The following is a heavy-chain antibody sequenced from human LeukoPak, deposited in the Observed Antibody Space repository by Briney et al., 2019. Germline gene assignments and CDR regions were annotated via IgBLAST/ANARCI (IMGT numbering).Heavy chain of an antibody. CDR3: AKDKGVTDDYGDHEDYYYGMDV. CDR1: GFTFSSYG. D-gene: IGHD4-17*01. J-gene: IGHJ6*02. CDR2: ISYDGSNK. V-gene: IGHV3-30*18. Sequence: QPGGSLRLSCAASGFTFSSYGMHWVRQAPGKGLEWVAVISYDGSNKYYADSVKGRFTISRDNSKNTLYLQMNSLRAEDTAVYYCAKDKGVTDDYGDHEDYYYGMDVWGQGATVTVSS.